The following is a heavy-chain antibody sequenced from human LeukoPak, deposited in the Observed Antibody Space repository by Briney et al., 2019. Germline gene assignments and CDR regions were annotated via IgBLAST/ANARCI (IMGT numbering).Heavy chain of an antibody. Sequence: GGSLRLSCAASGFTFTRNAMAWVRQAPGKGLEWVSYISSSGSTIYYADSVKGRFTISRDNAKNSLYLQMNSLRAEDTAVYYCARGIAVANPSLVDYWGQGTLVTVSS. CDR2: ISSSGSTI. J-gene: IGHJ4*02. CDR3: ARGIAVANPSLVDY. V-gene: IGHV3-48*03. CDR1: GFTFTRNA. D-gene: IGHD6-19*01.